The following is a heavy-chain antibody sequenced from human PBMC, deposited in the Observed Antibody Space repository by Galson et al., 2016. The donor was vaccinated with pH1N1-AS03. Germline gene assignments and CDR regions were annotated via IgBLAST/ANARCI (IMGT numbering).Heavy chain of an antibody. CDR2: IYPSGTI. CDR3: ARGFILSGSFSGYFQH. J-gene: IGHJ1*01. V-gene: IGHV4-39*07. D-gene: IGHD1-26*01. CDR1: GGSISSSTYY. Sequence: ETLSLTCTVSGGSISSSTYYWGWVRQPPGKGLEWIGSIYPSGTIYYNPSLKSRVTISVHTSKNQFSLKLTSVTAADTAVFYCARGFILSGSFSGYFQHWGQGTLVTVSS.